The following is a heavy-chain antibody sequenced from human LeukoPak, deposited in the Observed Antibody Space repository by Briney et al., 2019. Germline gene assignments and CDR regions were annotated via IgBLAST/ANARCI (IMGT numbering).Heavy chain of an antibody. Sequence: PSETLSLTCTVSGGSISGSSYYWGWIRQPPGKGLEWIGEINHSGSTNYNPSLKSRVTISVDTSKNQFSLKLSSVTAADTAVYYCARQGKQWRGNWFDPWGQGTLVTVSS. J-gene: IGHJ5*02. CDR2: INHSGST. D-gene: IGHD6-19*01. V-gene: IGHV4-39*01. CDR3: ARQGKQWRGNWFDP. CDR1: GGSISGSSYY.